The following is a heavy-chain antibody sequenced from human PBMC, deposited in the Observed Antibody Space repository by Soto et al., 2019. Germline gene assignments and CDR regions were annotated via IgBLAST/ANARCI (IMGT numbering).Heavy chain of an antibody. Sequence: SVKVSCKASGGTFSSYAISWVRQAPGQGLELMGGIIPIFGTANYAQKFQGRVTITADESTSTAYMELSSLRSEDTAVYYCARDRGTVIVVVPAAIRNYYYYYGMDVWGQGTTVTVYS. J-gene: IGHJ6*02. D-gene: IGHD2-2*02. CDR3: ARDRGTVIVVVPAAIRNYYYYYGMDV. V-gene: IGHV1-69*13. CDR2: IIPIFGTA. CDR1: GGTFSSYA.